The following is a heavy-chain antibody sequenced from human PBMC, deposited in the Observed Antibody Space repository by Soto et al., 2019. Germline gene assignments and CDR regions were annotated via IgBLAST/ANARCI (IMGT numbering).Heavy chain of an antibody. D-gene: IGHD1-26*01. Sequence: QVQLQQWGAGLLKPSETLSLTCAVYGGSFSGYYWSGLRQPPRKWLEWIGEINHSGSTNYNPSLKRRVTISVDTSKNQFSLKLSSVTAADTAVYYCARGRGSGSYFAYWGQGTMVTVS. CDR2: INHSGST. V-gene: IGHV4-34*01. CDR3: ARGRGSGSYFAY. CDR1: GGSFSGYY. J-gene: IGHJ4*02.